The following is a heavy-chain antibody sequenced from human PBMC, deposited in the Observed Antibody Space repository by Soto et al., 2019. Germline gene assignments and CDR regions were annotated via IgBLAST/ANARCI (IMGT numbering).Heavy chain of an antibody. CDR1: GGTFSSYA. D-gene: IGHD6-13*01. CDR3: AREGGVGIAAAGTPN. CDR2: IIPIFGTA. J-gene: IGHJ4*02. V-gene: IGHV1-69*01. Sequence: QVQLVQSGAEVKKPGSSVKVSCKASGGTFSSYAISWVRQAPGQGLEWMGGIIPIFGTANYAQKFQGRVTVTGEESTGKAYMEVSRLRSEDTAVYYCAREGGVGIAAAGTPNWGQGTLVTLSS.